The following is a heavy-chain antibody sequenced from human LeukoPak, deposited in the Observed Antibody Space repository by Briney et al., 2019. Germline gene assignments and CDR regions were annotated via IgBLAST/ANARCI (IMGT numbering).Heavy chain of an antibody. J-gene: IGHJ5*02. CDR3: ARGWPRGYSYGYFWFDP. V-gene: IGHV1-46*01. CDR2: INPSGGST. Sequence: ASVKVSCKASGYTFTSYYMHWVRQAPGQGLEWMGIINPSGGSTSYAQKFQGRVTMTRDTSTSTVYMELSSLRSEDTAVYYCARGWPRGYSYGYFWFDPWGQGTLVTVSS. CDR1: GYTFTSYY. D-gene: IGHD5-18*01.